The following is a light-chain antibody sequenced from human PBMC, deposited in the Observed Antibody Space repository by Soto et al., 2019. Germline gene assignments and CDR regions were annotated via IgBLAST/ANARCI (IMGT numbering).Light chain of an antibody. V-gene: IGKV3-15*01. Sequence: EIVMTQSPATLSVSPGERATLSCRASQSVSSNLAWYQQKPGQAPRLLIYGASTRATGIPARFSGSGSGTEFTLTISSLQSEDFSVYYCQQYSAWWTFGQGTKVDIK. J-gene: IGKJ1*01. CDR3: QQYSAWWT. CDR1: QSVSSN. CDR2: GAS.